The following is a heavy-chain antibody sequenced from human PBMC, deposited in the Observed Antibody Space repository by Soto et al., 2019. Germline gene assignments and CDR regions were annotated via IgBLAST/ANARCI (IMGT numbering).Heavy chain of an antibody. D-gene: IGHD1-7*01. CDR1: GGSFTSNNW. CDR3: ASRDPGTSIDY. V-gene: IGHV4-4*02. Sequence: PSETLSLTCAVSGGSFTSNNWWTWVRQPPGQGLEWIGEIYRTGSTNYNPSLKSRVTISLDKSENQFSLKVTSLTAADTAVYYCASRDPGTSIDYWGQGTLVTVSS. CDR2: IYRTGST. J-gene: IGHJ4*02.